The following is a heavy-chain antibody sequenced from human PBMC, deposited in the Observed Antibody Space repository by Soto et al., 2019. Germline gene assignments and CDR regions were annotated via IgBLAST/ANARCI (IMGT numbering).Heavy chain of an antibody. CDR2: ISSSGVST. D-gene: IGHD3-9*01. V-gene: IGHV3-64*04. CDR1: GFTFSSYA. CDR3: ARDYETSSAGYYYYGMDV. J-gene: IGHJ6*02. Sequence: VGSLRLSCSVSGFTFSSYAMHWVRQAPGKGLEYVSSISSSGVSTYYADSVKGRFTISRDNSKNAMFLQMDSLRPEDTARYYCARDYETSSAGYYYYGMDVWGHGTTVTVS.